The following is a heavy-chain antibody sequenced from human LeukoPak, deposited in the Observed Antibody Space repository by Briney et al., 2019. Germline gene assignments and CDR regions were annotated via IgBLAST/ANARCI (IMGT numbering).Heavy chain of an antibody. V-gene: IGHV1-18*01. D-gene: IGHD5-12*01. CDR3: ARDYPQYRNRGYSGYGTFDY. CDR2: FSAYNGNT. J-gene: IGHJ4*02. Sequence: ASVKVSCKASGYTFTNYGLSWVRQAPGQGLEWLGWFSAYNGNTNYAQNFQGRVTLTTDTSTSTAYLELTSLRSDDTAVYFCARDYPQYRNRGYSGYGTFDYWGQGTLVTVSS. CDR1: GYTFTNYG.